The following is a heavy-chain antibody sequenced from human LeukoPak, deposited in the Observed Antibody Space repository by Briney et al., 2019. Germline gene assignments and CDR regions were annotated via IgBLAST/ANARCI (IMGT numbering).Heavy chain of an antibody. D-gene: IGHD1-26*01. CDR1: GDSISSSSYY. V-gene: IGHV4-39*07. Sequence: PSETLSLTCTVSGDSISSSSYYWGWLRQPPGEGLEWIGSIYYSGSTYYNPSLKSRVTISVDKSKNQFSLKLSSVTAADTAVYYCARYYAGSAVESWGQGTLVTVSS. J-gene: IGHJ5*02. CDR2: IYYSGST. CDR3: ARYYAGSAVES.